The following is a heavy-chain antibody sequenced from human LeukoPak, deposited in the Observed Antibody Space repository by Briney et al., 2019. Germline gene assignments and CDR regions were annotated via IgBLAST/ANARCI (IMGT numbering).Heavy chain of an antibody. CDR3: ASKNGSY. CDR1: GFTFSSYW. V-gene: IGHV3-74*01. CDR2: INSDGSST. J-gene: IGHJ4*02. Sequence: GGSLRLSCAASGFTFSSYWMHWVRQAAGKGLVWVSRINSDGSSTTYADSVKGRFTVSRDNAKNTLYLRMNSLRAEDTAVYYCASKNGSYWGQGTLVTVSS. D-gene: IGHD1-26*01.